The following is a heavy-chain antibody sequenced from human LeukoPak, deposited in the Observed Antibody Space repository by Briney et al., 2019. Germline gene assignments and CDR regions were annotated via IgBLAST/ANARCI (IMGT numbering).Heavy chain of an antibody. CDR1: GFTFSSYA. Sequence: PGGSLRLSCAASGFTFSSYAMSWVRQAPGKGLEWVSAISGSGGSTYYADSVKGRITISRDNSKNTLYLQMNSLRAEDTAVYYCAKDYSSSWYYFDYWGQGTLVTVSS. D-gene: IGHD6-13*01. CDR2: ISGSGGST. J-gene: IGHJ4*02. CDR3: AKDYSSSWYYFDY. V-gene: IGHV3-23*01.